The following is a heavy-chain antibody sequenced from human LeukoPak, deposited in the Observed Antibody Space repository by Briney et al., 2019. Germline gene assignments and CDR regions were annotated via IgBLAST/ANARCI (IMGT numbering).Heavy chain of an antibody. J-gene: IGHJ4*02. Sequence: PGRSLRLSCAASGFTFSSYGMHWVRQAPGKGLEWVALIWYDGSNKYYADSVKGRLTISRDNTRSSLFLQMYSLRAEDTAVYFCAREDGYCSGGNCYSYLDSWGQGTLVTVSS. CDR1: GFTFSSYG. CDR3: AREDGYCSGGNCYSYLDS. CDR2: IWYDGSNK. V-gene: IGHV3-33*01. D-gene: IGHD2-15*01.